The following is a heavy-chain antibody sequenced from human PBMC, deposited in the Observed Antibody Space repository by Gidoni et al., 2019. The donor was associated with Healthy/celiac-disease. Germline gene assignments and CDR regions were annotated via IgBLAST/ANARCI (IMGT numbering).Heavy chain of an antibody. CDR3: ARLSGYYNADWFDP. D-gene: IGHD3-9*01. J-gene: IGHJ5*02. CDR2: SYSGGST. V-gene: IGHV3-53*01. CDR1: GFTFSSNY. Sequence: EVQLVEPGGGLIQPGGSLRLSCAASGFTFSSNYRSWVRQAPGKGLGWVSGSYSGGSTDYAESVKGRFTISRDNSKNTLYLQMNSLRGEDTAVYYCARLSGYYNADWFDPWGQGTLVTVSS.